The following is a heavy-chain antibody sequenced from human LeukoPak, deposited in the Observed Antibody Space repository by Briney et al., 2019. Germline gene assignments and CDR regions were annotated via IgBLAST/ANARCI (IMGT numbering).Heavy chain of an antibody. CDR3: ARRAAVATTYYYYYYKDV. Sequence: PSETLSLTCAVYGGSFSGYYWSWIRQPPGKGLEWIGEINHSGSTNYNPSLKGRVTISVDTSKNQFSLKLSSVTAADTAVYYCARRAAVATTYYYYYYKDVWAKGTTVTVSS. V-gene: IGHV4-34*01. CDR1: GGSFSGYY. CDR2: INHSGST. D-gene: IGHD5-12*01. J-gene: IGHJ6*03.